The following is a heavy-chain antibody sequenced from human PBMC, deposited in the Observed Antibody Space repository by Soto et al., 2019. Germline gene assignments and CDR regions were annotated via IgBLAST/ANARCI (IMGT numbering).Heavy chain of an antibody. J-gene: IGHJ6*02. Sequence: ASVKVSCKASGYTFTSYYMHWVRQAPGQGLEWMGIINPSGGSTSYAQKFQGRVTMTRDTSTSTAYMELSSLRSEDTAVYYCARVPSGSYYYYYGMDVWGQGTTVTVSS. CDR3: ARVPSGSYYYYYGMDV. CDR2: INPSGGST. V-gene: IGHV1-46*01. CDR1: GYTFTSYY. D-gene: IGHD7-27*01.